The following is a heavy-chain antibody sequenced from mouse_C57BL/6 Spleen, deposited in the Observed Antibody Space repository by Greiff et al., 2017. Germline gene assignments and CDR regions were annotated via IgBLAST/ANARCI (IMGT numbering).Heavy chain of an antibody. CDR2: IYPCSGST. CDR1: GYTFTSYW. CDR3: VKADYYGSSNYYYAMVD. V-gene: IGHV1-55*01. J-gene: IGHJ4*01. D-gene: IGHD1-1*01. Sequence: QVQLQQPGAELVKPGASVKMSCKASGYTFTSYWITWVKQRPGQGLEWIGDIYPCSGSTNYNEKFKSKATLTVATSSSPAYMQRSRLTSEESAVYYCVKADYYGSSNYYYAMVDWGQGTSVTVSS.